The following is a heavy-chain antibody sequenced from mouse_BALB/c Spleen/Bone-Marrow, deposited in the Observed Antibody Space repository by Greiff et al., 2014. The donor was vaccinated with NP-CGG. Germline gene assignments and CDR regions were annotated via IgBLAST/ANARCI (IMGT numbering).Heavy chain of an antibody. J-gene: IGHJ1*01. D-gene: IGHD2-2*01. CDR1: GYTFTNYW. V-gene: IGHV1S41*01. CDR3: ARERYGYDGWYFDV. CDR2: IAPGSGST. Sequence: DLVKPGASVKLSCKTSGYTFTNYWINWIKQRPGQGLEWLGRIAPGSGSTYYNEMFKVKAPLTVDTSSSTAYIQLSSLLSEDSAVYFCARERYGYDGWYFDVWGAGTTVTVSS.